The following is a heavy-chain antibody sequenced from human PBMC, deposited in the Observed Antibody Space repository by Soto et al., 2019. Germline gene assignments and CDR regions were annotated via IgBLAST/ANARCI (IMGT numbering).Heavy chain of an antibody. J-gene: IGHJ6*02. V-gene: IGHV1-69*13. D-gene: IGHD3-3*01. Sequence: ASVKVSCKASGGTFSSYAISWVRQAPGQGLEWMGGIIPIFGTANYAQKFQGRVTITADESTSTAYMELSSLRSEDTAVYYCARSGIFGVVRLPHYYYGMDVWGQGTTVTVSS. CDR3: ARSGIFGVVRLPHYYYGMDV. CDR1: GGTFSSYA. CDR2: IIPIFGTA.